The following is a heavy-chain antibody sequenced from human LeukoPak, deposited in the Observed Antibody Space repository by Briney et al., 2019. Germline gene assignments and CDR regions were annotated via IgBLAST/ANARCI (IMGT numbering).Heavy chain of an antibody. CDR1: GFTFSSYA. V-gene: IGHV3-23*01. Sequence: GGSLRLSCAASGFTFSSYAMSWVRQAPGKGLEWVSAISGSGGSTYYADSVKGRFTISRDNSKNTLYLQMNSLRAEDTAVYYCAKVLRCYYDSSGNSADAFDIWGQGTMVTVSS. CDR3: AKVLRCYYDSSGNSADAFDI. J-gene: IGHJ3*02. CDR2: ISGSGGST. D-gene: IGHD3-22*01.